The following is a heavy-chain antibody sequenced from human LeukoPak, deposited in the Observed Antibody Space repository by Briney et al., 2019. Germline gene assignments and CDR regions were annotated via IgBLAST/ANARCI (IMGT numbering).Heavy chain of an antibody. Sequence: GGSLRLSCAASGFTFSSYSMNWVRQAPGKGLEWVSSISSSSSYIYYADSVKGRFTISRDNAKNSLYLQMNSLRAEDTAVYYCARSDWNDLAFDNWGQGTLVTVSS. D-gene: IGHD1-1*01. CDR3: ARSDWNDLAFDN. CDR2: ISSSSSYI. CDR1: GFTFSSYS. J-gene: IGHJ4*02. V-gene: IGHV3-21*01.